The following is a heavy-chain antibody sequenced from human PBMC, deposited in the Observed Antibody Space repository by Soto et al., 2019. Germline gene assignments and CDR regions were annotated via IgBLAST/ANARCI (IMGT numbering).Heavy chain of an antibody. Sequence: QVQLQESGPGLVKPSQTLSLTCTVSGGSISSGGYYWSWLRQHPGKGLEWIGYIYYSGSTYYNPSLKSRFTISVDTSKNQFSLKLSSVTAAATAVYYCARYLKKGYYMDVWGKGTTFTVSS. J-gene: IGHJ6*03. V-gene: IGHV4-31*03. CDR3: ARYLKKGYYMDV. D-gene: IGHD3-16*02. CDR2: IYYSGST. CDR1: GGSISSGGYY.